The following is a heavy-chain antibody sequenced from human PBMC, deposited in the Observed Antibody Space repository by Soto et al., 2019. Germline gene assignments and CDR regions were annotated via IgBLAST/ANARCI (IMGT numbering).Heavy chain of an antibody. V-gene: IGHV4-39*02. J-gene: IGHJ6*02. CDR1: GGSVSSSSYY. D-gene: IGHD4-17*01. CDR3: ARLGTTYNYYGMDV. CDR2: IYYSGST. Sequence: SETLSLTCTVSGGSVSSSSYYWGWIRQPPGKGLEWIGSIYYSGSTYYNPSLKSRVTISIDTSKNHFSLKLSSVTAADTAVYYCARLGTTYNYYGMDVWGQGTTVTSP.